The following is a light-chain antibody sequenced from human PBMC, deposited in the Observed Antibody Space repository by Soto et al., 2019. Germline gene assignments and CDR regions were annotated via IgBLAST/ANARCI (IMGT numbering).Light chain of an antibody. CDR2: DAS. J-gene: IGKJ5*01. CDR1: QSVSSH. Sequence: EIVMTQSPATLSVSPGEGATVSCRASQSVSSHLAWYQHKPGQAPRLLFYDASTRATGIPARFSGSGSGTEFTLAISSLQYEDFAVYYCQHYQGWPITFGQGTRLEIK. V-gene: IGKV3-15*01. CDR3: QHYQGWPIT.